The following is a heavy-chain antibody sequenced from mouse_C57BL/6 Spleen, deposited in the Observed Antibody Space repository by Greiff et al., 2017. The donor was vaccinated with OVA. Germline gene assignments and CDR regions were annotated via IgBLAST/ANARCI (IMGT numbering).Heavy chain of an antibody. V-gene: IGHV3-6*01. CDR3: ARDDYYGDAMDY. CDR2: ISYDGSN. CDR1: GYSITSGYY. J-gene: IGHJ4*01. D-gene: IGHD2-13*01. Sequence: EVKLVESGPGLVKPSQSLSLTCSVTGYSITSGYYWNWIRQFPGNKLEWMGYISYDGSNNYKPSLKNRISITRDTSKNQFFLKLHSVTTEDTATYYCARDDYYGDAMDYWGQGTSVTVSS.